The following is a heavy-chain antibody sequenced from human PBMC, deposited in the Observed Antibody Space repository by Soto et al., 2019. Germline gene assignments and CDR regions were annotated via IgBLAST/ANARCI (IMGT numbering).Heavy chain of an antibody. J-gene: IGHJ3*02. V-gene: IGHV4-39*01. CDR3: ASINIVVVVAATPDAFDI. D-gene: IGHD2-15*01. CDR2: IYYSGST. CDR1: GGSISSSSYY. Sequence: QLQLQESGPGLVKPSETLSLTCTVSGGSISSSSYYWGWIGQPPGKGLEWIGSIYYSGSTYYNPSLKSRVTISVDTSKNQLSLKLSSVTAADTAVYYCASINIVVVVAATPDAFDIWGQGTMVTVSS.